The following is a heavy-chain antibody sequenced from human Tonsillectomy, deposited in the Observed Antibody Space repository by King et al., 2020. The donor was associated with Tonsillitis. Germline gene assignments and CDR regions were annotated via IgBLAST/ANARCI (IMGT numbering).Heavy chain of an antibody. CDR2: IDPSDSFI. J-gene: IGHJ5*02. Sequence: VQLVESGAEVKKPGESLRISCKGSGYSFTTYWIIWVRQMPGKGLEWMGTIDPSDSFINYSPSFQGHVTISADKSISAVYLQWSSLRASDTAIYYCARLSGGDSGSYFGVFDPWGQGTLVTVSS. CDR1: GYSFTTYW. CDR3: ARLSGGDSGSYFGVFDP. D-gene: IGHD1-26*01. V-gene: IGHV5-10-1*03.